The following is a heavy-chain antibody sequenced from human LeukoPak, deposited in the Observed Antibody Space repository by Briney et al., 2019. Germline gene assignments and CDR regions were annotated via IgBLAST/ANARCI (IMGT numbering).Heavy chain of an antibody. CDR2: IYYDGST. J-gene: IGHJ3*02. Sequence: PSETLSLTCTVSGGSMSSNRYYWGWIRQPPGKGLEYIGSIYYDGSTYYNPSLRSRVTISVDTSKNQFSLRLSSVTAADTAVYYCARHVITGPYRGFFDIWGQGTMVTVSS. V-gene: IGHV4-39*01. CDR1: GGSMSSNRYY. D-gene: IGHD2-8*02. CDR3: ARHVITGPYRGFFDI.